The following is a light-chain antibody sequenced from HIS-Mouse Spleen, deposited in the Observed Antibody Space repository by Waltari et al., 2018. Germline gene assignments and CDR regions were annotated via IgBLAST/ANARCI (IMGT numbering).Light chain of an antibody. J-gene: IGLJ1*01. CDR1: RSDVGGYNY. CDR3: SSYAGSNNSLYV. V-gene: IGLV2-8*01. Sequence: QSALTQPPSASGSPGQSVTISCTGTRSDVGGYNYVSLYQQHPGKAPKLMIYEVSKRPSGVPDRFSGSKSGNTASLTVSGLQAEDEADYYCSSYAGSNNSLYVFGTGTKVTVL. CDR2: EVS.